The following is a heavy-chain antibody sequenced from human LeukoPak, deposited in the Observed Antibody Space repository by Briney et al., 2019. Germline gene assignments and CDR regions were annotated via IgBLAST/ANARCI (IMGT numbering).Heavy chain of an antibody. V-gene: IGHV3-53*01. CDR1: GFTVSSNY. J-gene: IGHJ4*02. CDR3: AREPTYSSSLDY. CDR2: TYSSGTT. Sequence: GGFLRLSCAASGFTVSSNYMSWVRQAPGKGLEYISVTYSSGTTYYADSVRDRFTISRDNSRNTLYLQMNSLRPEDTAVYYCAREPTYSSSLDYWGQGTLVTVSS. D-gene: IGHD6-6*01.